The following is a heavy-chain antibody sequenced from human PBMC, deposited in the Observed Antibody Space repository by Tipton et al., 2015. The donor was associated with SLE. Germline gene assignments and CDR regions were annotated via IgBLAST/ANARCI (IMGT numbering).Heavy chain of an antibody. V-gene: IGHV4-34*01. D-gene: IGHD2-2*01. CDR1: GGSFSGYY. CDR3: ASESCSSTSCYGGFDY. J-gene: IGHJ4*02. Sequence: TLSLTCAVYGGSFSGYYWSWIRQPPGKGLAWIGEINHSGSTNYNPSLKSRVTISVDTSKNQFSLKLSSVTAADTAVYYCASESCSSTSCYGGFDYWGQGTLVTVSS. CDR2: INHSGST.